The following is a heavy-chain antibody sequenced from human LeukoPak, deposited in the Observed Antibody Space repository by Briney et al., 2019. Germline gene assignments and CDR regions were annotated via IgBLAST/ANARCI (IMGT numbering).Heavy chain of an antibody. Sequence: AGGSLTLSCAASGFTFSYYGMNWVRQAPGKGLEWVSGISGSGDRTYYEDSVKGRFTISRDNSKNTLYLQMNSLRAEDTAVYYCAKGSIVGATSYYYLDVWGTGTTVTVSS. D-gene: IGHD1-26*01. CDR1: GFTFSYYG. CDR2: ISGSGDRT. J-gene: IGHJ6*03. V-gene: IGHV3-23*01. CDR3: AKGSIVGATSYYYLDV.